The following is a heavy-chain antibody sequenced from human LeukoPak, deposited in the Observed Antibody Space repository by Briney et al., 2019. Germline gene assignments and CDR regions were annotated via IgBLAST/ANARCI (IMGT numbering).Heavy chain of an antibody. CDR1: GYTFTSYG. D-gene: IGHD4-17*01. V-gene: IGHV1-18*01. CDR3: ASGPHYGDYEGDAFDI. CDR2: ISAYNGNT. Sequence: ASAKVSCKASGYTFTSYGISWVRQAPGQGLEWMGWISAYNGNTNYAQKLQGRVTMTTDTSTSTAYMELRSLRSDDTAVYYCASGPHYGDYEGDAFDIWGQGTMVTVSS. J-gene: IGHJ3*02.